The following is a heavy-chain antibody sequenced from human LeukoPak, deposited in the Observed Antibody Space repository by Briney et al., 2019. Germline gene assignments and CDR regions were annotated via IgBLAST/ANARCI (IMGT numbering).Heavy chain of an antibody. CDR3: VKDRAPRGTYLSYAFDI. D-gene: IGHD1-26*01. V-gene: IGHV3-30*18. Sequence: GGSLRLSCAASGFTFSNYGMHWVRQAPGKGLEWVSVISYDGNEKYYADSVKGRFTFSRDNSKNTLYLQMNSLRLEDTAVYYCVKDRAPRGTYLSYAFDIWGQGTMVTVSS. CDR1: GFTFSNYG. J-gene: IGHJ3*02. CDR2: ISYDGNEK.